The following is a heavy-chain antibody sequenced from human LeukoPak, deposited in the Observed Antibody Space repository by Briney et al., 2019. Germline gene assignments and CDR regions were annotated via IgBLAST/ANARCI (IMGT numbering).Heavy chain of an antibody. J-gene: IGHJ4*02. D-gene: IGHD3-10*01. CDR3: ARQTILDYYGSGSYYDG. Sequence: GESLKISCKGSGYSFTSYWIGWVRQMPGKGLEWMGIIYPGDSDTRYSPSFQGQVTISADKSISTAYLQWSSLKASDTAMYYYARQTILDYYGSGSYYDGWGQGTLVTVPS. CDR1: GYSFTSYW. CDR2: IYPGDSDT. V-gene: IGHV5-51*01.